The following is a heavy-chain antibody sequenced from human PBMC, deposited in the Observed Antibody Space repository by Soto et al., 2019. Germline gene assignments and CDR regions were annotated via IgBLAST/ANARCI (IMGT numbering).Heavy chain of an antibody. CDR1: GFTFSGSA. Sequence: PGGSLRLSCAVSGFTFSGSAMHWVRQASRKGLEWVGRIRSKTNSYATAYAASVKGRFTISRDDSKNTAYLQMNSLKTEDTAVYYCTRDPRNYYDSSGSANWFDPWGQGTLVTVSS. V-gene: IGHV3-73*01. CDR3: TRDPRNYYDSSGSANWFDP. D-gene: IGHD3-22*01. CDR2: IRSKTNSYAT. J-gene: IGHJ5*02.